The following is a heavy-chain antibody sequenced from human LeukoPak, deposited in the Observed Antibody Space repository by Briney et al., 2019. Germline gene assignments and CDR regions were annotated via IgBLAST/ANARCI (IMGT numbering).Heavy chain of an antibody. CDR1: GYTFTGYY. Sequence: WASVKVSCKASGYTFTGYYMHWVRQAPGQGLEWMGWINPNSGGTNYAQKFQGRVTMTRDTSISTAYMELSRLRSDDTAVYYCATLTSIAARGYYYYYMDVWGKGTTVTVSS. D-gene: IGHD6-6*01. CDR3: ATLTSIAARGYYYYYMDV. J-gene: IGHJ6*03. V-gene: IGHV1-2*02. CDR2: INPNSGGT.